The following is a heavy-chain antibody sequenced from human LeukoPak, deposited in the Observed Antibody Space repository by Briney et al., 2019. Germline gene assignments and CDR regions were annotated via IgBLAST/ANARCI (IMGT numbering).Heavy chain of an antibody. D-gene: IGHD3-22*01. CDR2: IYYSGST. CDR3: ARGGFRGYYDSSGYYDY. Sequence: SETLSLTCTVSGGSISSYYWSWIRQPPGKGLEWIGYIYYSGSTNYNPSLKSRVTISVDTSKNQFSLKLSSVTAADTAVYYCARGGFRGYYDSSGYYDYWGQGTLVTVSS. V-gene: IGHV4-59*01. CDR1: GGSISSYY. J-gene: IGHJ4*02.